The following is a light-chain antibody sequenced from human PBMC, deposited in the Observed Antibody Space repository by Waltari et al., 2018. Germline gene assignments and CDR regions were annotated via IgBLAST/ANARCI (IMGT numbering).Light chain of an antibody. CDR3: QLYGSSPTWT. CDR1: HSVRITF. CDR2: GAS. J-gene: IGKJ1*01. Sequence: IVLTQSPGILSLSPGEGATLSCRASHSVRITFLAWSQHTPGHTPSLLLYGASSRSAGIPDRFSGSGSGTDFTLTITRLEPEDFAVYYCQLYGSSPTWTFGQGTKVEIK. V-gene: IGKV3-20*01.